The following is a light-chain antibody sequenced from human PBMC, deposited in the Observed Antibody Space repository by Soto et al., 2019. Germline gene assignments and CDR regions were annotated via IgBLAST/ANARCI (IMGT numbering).Light chain of an antibody. CDR3: QQYNRLRT. J-gene: IGKJ1*01. CDR2: KAS. CDR1: QSISSW. Sequence: IHMTETASRLSASAGDKHTITCRASQSISSWLAWYQQKPGKAPKLLIYKASSLESGVPSRFSGSGSGTEFTLTISSLQPDGFATYYGQQYNRLRTFGQGTKVE. V-gene: IGKV1-5*03.